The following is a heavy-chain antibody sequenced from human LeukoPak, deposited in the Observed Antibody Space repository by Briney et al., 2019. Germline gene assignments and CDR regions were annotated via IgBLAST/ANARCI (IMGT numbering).Heavy chain of an antibody. CDR2: ISYDGSNK. Sequence: PGGSLRLSCAASGFTFSSYAMHWVRQAPGKGLEWVAVISYDGSNKYYADSVKGRFTISRDNSKNTLYLQMNSLRAEDTAVYYCAKVGVSSWAHFDYWGQGTLVTVSS. D-gene: IGHD6-13*01. CDR1: GFTFSSYA. J-gene: IGHJ4*02. CDR3: AKVGVSSWAHFDY. V-gene: IGHV3-30*07.